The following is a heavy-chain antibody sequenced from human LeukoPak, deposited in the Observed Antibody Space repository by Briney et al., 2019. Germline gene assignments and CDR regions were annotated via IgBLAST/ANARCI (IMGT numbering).Heavy chain of an antibody. Sequence: GGSLRPSCAASGFPVSSNYMSWVRQAPGKGLEWVSVIYSGGSTYYADSVKGRFTISRHNSKNTLYLQMNSLRAEDTAVYYCARDRSRYYGMDVGGQGTTVTVSS. CDR3: ARDRSRYYGMDV. CDR1: GFPVSSNY. V-gene: IGHV3-53*04. J-gene: IGHJ6*02. CDR2: IYSGGST. D-gene: IGHD2-15*01.